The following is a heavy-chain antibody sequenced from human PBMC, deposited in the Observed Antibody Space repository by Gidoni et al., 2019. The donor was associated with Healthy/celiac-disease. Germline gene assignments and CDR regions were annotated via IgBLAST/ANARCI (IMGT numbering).Heavy chain of an antibody. V-gene: IGHV1-46*01. D-gene: IGHD2-2*01. CDR3: ACPSSVVPAAILSHAFDI. CDR1: GYTFTGYS. CDR2: INPSGGST. J-gene: IGHJ3*02. Sequence: QVQLVQSGAEVQKPGASVQVSCKASGYTFTGYSMHWVRQAPGQGLEWMGIINPSGGSTSYAQKFQGRVTMTRDTSTSTVYMELSSLRSEDTAVYYCACPSSVVPAAILSHAFDIWGQGTMVTVSS.